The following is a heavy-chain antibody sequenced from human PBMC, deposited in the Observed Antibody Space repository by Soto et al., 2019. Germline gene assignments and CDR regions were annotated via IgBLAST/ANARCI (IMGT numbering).Heavy chain of an antibody. D-gene: IGHD6-6*01. J-gene: IGHJ4*02. CDR1: GYSISSGYY. CDR3: AREDWYSSSSAVLGGVDY. Sequence: PSETLSLTCAVSGYSISSGYYWGWIRQPPGKGLEWIGSIYHSGSTYYNPSLKSRVTISVDTSKNQFSLKLSSVTAADTAVYYCAREDWYSSSSAVLGGVDYWGRGTLVTVSS. CDR2: IYHSGST. V-gene: IGHV4-38-2*02.